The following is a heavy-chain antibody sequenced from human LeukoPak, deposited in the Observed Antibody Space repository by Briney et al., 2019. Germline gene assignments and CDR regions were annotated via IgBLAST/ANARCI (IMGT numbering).Heavy chain of an antibody. CDR2: ISGSGSTV. D-gene: IGHD4-23*01. V-gene: IGHV3-11*01. Sequence: PGGSQRLSCAASGFTFSDYYMSWIRQAPGKGLEWVSYISGSGSTVYYAASVRGRFTISRDNAKNSLFLQMNSLRAEDTAVYYCARDRGNSDPGDWFDSWGQGTLVTVSS. CDR1: GFTFSDYY. J-gene: IGHJ5*01. CDR3: ARDRGNSDPGDWFDS.